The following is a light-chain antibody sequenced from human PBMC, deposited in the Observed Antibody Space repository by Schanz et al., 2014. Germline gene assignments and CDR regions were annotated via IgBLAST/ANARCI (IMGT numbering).Light chain of an antibody. CDR2: WAS. CDR1: QSVLYSSNNKNY. V-gene: IGKV4-1*01. J-gene: IGKJ4*01. CDR3: QQYYSSPLT. Sequence: DIVMTQSPDSLAVSLGERATINCKSSQSVLYSSNNKNYLAWYQHKPGQPPKLLISWASTRESGVPERFSGSGSGTDFTLTISSLQAEDVAVYYCQQYYSSPLTFGGGTKVEIK.